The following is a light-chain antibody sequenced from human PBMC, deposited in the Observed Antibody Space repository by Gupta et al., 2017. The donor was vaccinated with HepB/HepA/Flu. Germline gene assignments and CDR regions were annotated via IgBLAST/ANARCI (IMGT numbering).Light chain of an antibody. CDR3: HQHYNTPCS. J-gene: IGKJ2*04. V-gene: IGKV4-1*01. Sequence: DIVMTQSPYSLPVSLGERATINCKSSQSVLSSSNNKNFLTWYQQKPGQPPRLLISWASYRESGVPERFSGSGSATDFTLTISSLQAEDVAIYYCHQHYNTPCSFGQGTRLEIK. CDR1: QSVLSSSNNKNF. CDR2: WAS.